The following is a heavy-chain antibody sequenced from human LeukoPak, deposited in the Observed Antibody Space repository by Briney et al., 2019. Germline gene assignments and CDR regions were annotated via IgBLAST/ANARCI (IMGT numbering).Heavy chain of an antibody. CDR1: GFTFSSYG. J-gene: IGHJ4*02. Sequence: PGRSLRLSCAASGFTFSSYGMHWVRQAPGKGLEWVAVISYDGSNKYYADSVKGRFTISRDNSKNTLYLQMNSLRAEDTAVYYCAKDCGEAPCDPVRPHFDYWGQGTLVTVSS. D-gene: IGHD2-21*01. CDR3: AKDCGEAPCDPVRPHFDY. CDR2: ISYDGSNK. V-gene: IGHV3-30*18.